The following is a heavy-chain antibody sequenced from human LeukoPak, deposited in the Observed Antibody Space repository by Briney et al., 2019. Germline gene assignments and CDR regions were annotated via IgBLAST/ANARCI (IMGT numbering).Heavy chain of an antibody. V-gene: IGHV3-21*01. CDR2: ISSSSSYI. Sequence: GGSLRLSCAASGLTFSSYSMNWVRQAPGKGLEWGSSISSSSSYIYYADSVKGRFTISRDNAKNSLYLQMNSLRAEDTAVYYCARDIVPSSSGWYEFDYWGQGTLVTVSS. CDR1: GLTFSSYS. J-gene: IGHJ4*02. D-gene: IGHD6-19*01. CDR3: ARDIVPSSSGWYEFDY.